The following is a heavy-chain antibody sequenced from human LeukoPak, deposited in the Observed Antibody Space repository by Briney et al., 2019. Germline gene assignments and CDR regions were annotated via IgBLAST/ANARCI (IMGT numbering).Heavy chain of an antibody. V-gene: IGHV1-18*04. CDR3: ARGRAAAAAGWFDP. J-gene: IGHJ5*02. Sequence: ASVKVSCKASGYTFTSYDISWVRQAPGQGLEWMGWINPYNGNTNYAQKLQGRVTMTTDTSTSTAYMELWRVRTADTAVYYCARGRAAAAAGWFDPWGQGTLVTVSS. CDR2: INPYNGNT. CDR1: GYTFTSYD. D-gene: IGHD6-13*01.